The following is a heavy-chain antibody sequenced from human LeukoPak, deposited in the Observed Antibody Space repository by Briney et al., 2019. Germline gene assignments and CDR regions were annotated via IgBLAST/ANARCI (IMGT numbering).Heavy chain of an antibody. D-gene: IGHD4-17*01. CDR1: GGSISSYY. J-gene: IGHJ5*02. Sequence: PSETLSLTCTVSGGSISSYYWSWIRQPPGKGLEWIGYIYYSGSTNYNPSLKSRVTISVDTSKNQFSLNLSSVTAADTAVYYCARGTTVTTWFDPWGLGTLVTVSS. V-gene: IGHV4-59*01. CDR3: ARGTTVTTWFDP. CDR2: IYYSGST.